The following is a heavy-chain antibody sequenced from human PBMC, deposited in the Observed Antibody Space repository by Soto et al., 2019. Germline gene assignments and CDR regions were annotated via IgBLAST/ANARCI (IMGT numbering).Heavy chain of an antibody. D-gene: IGHD3-10*01. V-gene: IGHV4-4*02. J-gene: IGHJ6*03. CDR2: IYHSGST. Sequence: PSETLSLTCAVSSGSICSSNWWRWVRQTPGKGLEWIGEIYHSGSTNYNPSLKSRVTISVDKSKNQFSLKLSSVTAADTAVYYCATRLLWFGETYYYYYMDVWGKGTTVTVSS. CDR1: SGSICSSNW. CDR3: ATRLLWFGETYYYYYMDV.